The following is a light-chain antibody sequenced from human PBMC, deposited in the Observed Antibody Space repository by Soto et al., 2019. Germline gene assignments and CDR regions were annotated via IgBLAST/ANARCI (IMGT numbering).Light chain of an antibody. CDR2: DAS. CDR3: QQRYYPYT. CDR1: QSISSY. Sequence: EIVLTQSPATLSLSPGERATLSCRASQSISSYLAWFQQKPGQAPRLLIYDASSRATGIPARFSGSGSGTDFTLTISSVESEVSAAYYCQQRYYPYTFGQGTKLEIK. V-gene: IGKV3-11*01. J-gene: IGKJ2*01.